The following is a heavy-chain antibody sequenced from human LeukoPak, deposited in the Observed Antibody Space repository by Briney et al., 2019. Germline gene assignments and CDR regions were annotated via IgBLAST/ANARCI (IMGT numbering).Heavy chain of an antibody. CDR2: ISGSGGST. CDR3: ANIEHYPDY. D-gene: IGHD3-3*02. Sequence: GGSLRLSCAASGFVFTTYYMGWVRQAPGKGLEWVSVISGSGGSTYYADSVKGRFTISRDNSKNTLYLQMNSLRAEDTAVYYCANIEHYPDYWGQGTLVTVSS. CDR1: GFVFTTYY. V-gene: IGHV3-23*01. J-gene: IGHJ4*02.